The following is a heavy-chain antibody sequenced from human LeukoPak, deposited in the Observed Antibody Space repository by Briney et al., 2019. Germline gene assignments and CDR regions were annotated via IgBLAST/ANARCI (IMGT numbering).Heavy chain of an antibody. CDR1: GFSISSYY. Sequence: SETLSLTCTASGFSISSYYWSWIRQPPGKGLEWIGYIYYSGSNNYNLSLKSRVTISVDTYANQFSLKLSSVTAADTAVYYCARRGRFPCDYWGQGTLVTVSS. CDR2: IYYSGSN. J-gene: IGHJ4*02. D-gene: IGHD2-21*01. CDR3: ARRGRFPCDY. V-gene: IGHV4-59*01.